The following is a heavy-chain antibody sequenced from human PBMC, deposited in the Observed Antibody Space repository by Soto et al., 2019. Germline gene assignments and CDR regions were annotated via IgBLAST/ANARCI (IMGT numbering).Heavy chain of an antibody. J-gene: IGHJ3*02. D-gene: IGHD6-19*01. CDR3: ARAYYNSGWYWAFDI. V-gene: IGHV4-34*01. CDR2: INHSGST. Sequence: PSETLSLNCAVYGGSFSGYYWRWVRPPPGKGLEWIGEINHSGSTNYNPSLKSRVTISVDTSKNQFSLKLSSVTAADTAVYYCARAYYNSGWYWAFDIWGRGTMVTVSS. CDR1: GGSFSGYY.